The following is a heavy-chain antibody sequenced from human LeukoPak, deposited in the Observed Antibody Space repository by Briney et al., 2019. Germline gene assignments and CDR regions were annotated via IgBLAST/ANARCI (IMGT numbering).Heavy chain of an antibody. CDR3: ARDQIYCSGGYCYFDY. CDR2: INSDGSST. CDR1: GFTFSSYA. D-gene: IGHD2-15*01. Sequence: GGSLRLSCAASGFTFSSYAMSWLRQAPGKGLVWVSRINSDGSSTSYADSVKGRFTISRDNAKNTLYLQMNSLRVEDSAVYYCARDQIYCSGGYCYFDYWGQGTLVTVSS. J-gene: IGHJ4*02. V-gene: IGHV3-74*01.